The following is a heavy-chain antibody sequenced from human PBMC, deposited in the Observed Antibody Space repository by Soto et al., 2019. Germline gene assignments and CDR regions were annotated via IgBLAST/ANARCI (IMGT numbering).Heavy chain of an antibody. CDR3: ARIKLVEWFFINVDVYDMDV. V-gene: IGHV3-48*02. Sequence: PGGSLRLPCVPSGVSLSAYAVNRVCQAPGNGLEWVSFISSDSRTIYYADSVEGRFTVSRDNARNSVSLQMDSLRDEDAAVYYCARIKLVEWFFINVDVYDMDVWGQGTPVTVSS. J-gene: IGHJ6*02. CDR1: GVSLSAYA. D-gene: IGHD3-3*01. CDR2: ISSDSRTI.